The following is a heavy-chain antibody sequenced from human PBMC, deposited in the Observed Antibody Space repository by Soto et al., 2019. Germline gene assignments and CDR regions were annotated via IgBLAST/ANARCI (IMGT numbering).Heavy chain of an antibody. D-gene: IGHD4-4*01. Sequence: QVQLQESGPGLVQPSETLSLTCTVSGGSITGYYWSWIRQPPGKGPEWIGNIHYSGSTNYNPSLKSRVTXXVXTXXNHFSLTLSSVTAAEKAVYYCARHSYYSNPLRFDPWGQGTLVTVSS. CDR3: ARHSYYSNPLRFDP. J-gene: IGHJ5*02. CDR1: GGSITGYY. CDR2: IHYSGST. V-gene: IGHV4-59*08.